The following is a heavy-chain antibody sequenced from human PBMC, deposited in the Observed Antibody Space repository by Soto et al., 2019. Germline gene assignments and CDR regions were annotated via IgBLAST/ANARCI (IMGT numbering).Heavy chain of an antibody. Sequence: GGSLRLSCAASGFTFSSYAMSWVRQAPGKGLEWVSAISGSGGSTYYADSVKGRFTTSRDNSKNTLYLQMNSLRAEDTAVYYCAKTRYYYDSSGYYGYWGQGTLVTVSS. CDR1: GFTFSSYA. J-gene: IGHJ4*02. CDR3: AKTRYYYDSSGYYGY. V-gene: IGHV3-23*01. D-gene: IGHD3-22*01. CDR2: ISGSGGST.